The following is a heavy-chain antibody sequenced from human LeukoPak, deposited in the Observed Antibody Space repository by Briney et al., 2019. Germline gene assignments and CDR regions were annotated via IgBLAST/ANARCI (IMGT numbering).Heavy chain of an antibody. J-gene: IGHJ4*02. CDR3: ARGMIAARPRGNFDY. D-gene: IGHD6-6*01. CDR1: GGSISSYC. CDR2: IYYSGST. Sequence: KPSETLSLTCTVSGGSISSYCWSWIRQPPGKGLEWIGYIYYSGSTNYNPSLKARVTISVDTSKNQFSLKLSSVNAADTAVYYCARGMIAARPRGNFDYWGQGTLVTVSS. V-gene: IGHV4-59*01.